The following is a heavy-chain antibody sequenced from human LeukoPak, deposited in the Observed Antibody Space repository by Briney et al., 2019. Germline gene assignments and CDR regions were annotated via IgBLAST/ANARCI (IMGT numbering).Heavy chain of an antibody. J-gene: IGHJ4*02. CDR2: ICHDGSNK. CDR3: ARDRGYSYAHPLDY. CDR1: GFTFTSYG. D-gene: IGHD5-18*01. V-gene: IGHV3-33*01. Sequence: GGSLRLSCAASGFTFTSYGMHWVRQAPGKGLEWVALICHDGSNKYYADSVRGRFTISRDNSMNILYLQMNSLRAEDTAVYYCARDRGYSYAHPLDYWGQGTLVTVSS.